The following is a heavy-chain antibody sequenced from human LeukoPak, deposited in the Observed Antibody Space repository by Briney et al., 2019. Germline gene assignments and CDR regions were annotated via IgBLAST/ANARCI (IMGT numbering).Heavy chain of an antibody. CDR3: ARSGTTVTADY. Sequence: SEALSLTCAVYGGSFSGYYWSWIRQPPGKGLEWIGEINHSGSTNYNPSLKGRVTISVDTSKNQFSLKLSSVTAADTAVYYCARSGTTVTADYWGQGTLVTVSS. CDR1: GGSFSGYY. J-gene: IGHJ4*02. D-gene: IGHD4-17*01. CDR2: INHSGST. V-gene: IGHV4-34*01.